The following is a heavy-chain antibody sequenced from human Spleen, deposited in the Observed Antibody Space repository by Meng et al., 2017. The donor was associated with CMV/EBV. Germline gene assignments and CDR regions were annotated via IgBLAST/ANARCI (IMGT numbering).Heavy chain of an antibody. D-gene: IGHD2-2*02. V-gene: IGHV4-59*01. J-gene: IGHJ5*02. CDR1: GGSISSYY. Sequence: SETLSLTCTVSGGSISSYYWSWIRQPPGKGLEWIGHIYYSGSSNYNPSLKSRVTMSVDTSKNQFSLKLRSVTAADTAVYYCARDRCSSTSCYTGDNWFDPWGQGTLVTVSS. CDR2: IYYSGSS. CDR3: ARDRCSSTSCYTGDNWFDP.